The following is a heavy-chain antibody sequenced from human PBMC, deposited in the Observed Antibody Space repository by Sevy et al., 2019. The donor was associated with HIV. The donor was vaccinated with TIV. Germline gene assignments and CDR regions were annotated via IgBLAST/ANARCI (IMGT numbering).Heavy chain of an antibody. CDR2: IKEDGNEQ. CDR3: ARGRRNWGLGGFDV. V-gene: IGHV3-7*01. CDR1: GFTFSDSW. J-gene: IGHJ6*02. D-gene: IGHD3-16*01. Sequence: GGSLRLSCAASGFTFSDSWKTWVRQAPGKGLEWVANIKEDGNEQYYVDSVKGRFTLSRDNAKMSLYLEISSLRVEDTAIYYCARGRRNWGLGGFDVWGQGTTVTVSS.